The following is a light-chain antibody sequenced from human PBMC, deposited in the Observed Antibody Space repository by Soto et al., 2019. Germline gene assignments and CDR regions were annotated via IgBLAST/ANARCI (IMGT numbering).Light chain of an antibody. Sequence: EIVMTQSPATLAVSPGERAALSCRASQSVSSNFAWYQQKPGQAPRLLIYGASSRATGTPARFSGSGSGTEFTPTISSLQSEDFAVYYCQQYNNWPYTFGLGPKLEMK. CDR3: QQYNNWPYT. V-gene: IGKV3-15*01. CDR2: GAS. J-gene: IGKJ2*01. CDR1: QSVSSN.